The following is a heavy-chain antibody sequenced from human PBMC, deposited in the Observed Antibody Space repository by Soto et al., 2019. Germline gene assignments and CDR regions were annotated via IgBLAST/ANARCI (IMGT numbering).Heavy chain of an antibody. CDR2: IIPILGIA. D-gene: IGHD5-12*01. CDR1: GGTFSSYT. J-gene: IGHJ4*02. CDR3: ARDPGYAATIFDY. Sequence: SVKVSCKASGGTFSSYTISWVRQAPGQGLEWMGRIIPILGIANYAQKFQGRGTITADKSTSTAYMELSILRSEDTAVFYCARDPGYAATIFDYWCQGALVTVSS. V-gene: IGHV1-69*04.